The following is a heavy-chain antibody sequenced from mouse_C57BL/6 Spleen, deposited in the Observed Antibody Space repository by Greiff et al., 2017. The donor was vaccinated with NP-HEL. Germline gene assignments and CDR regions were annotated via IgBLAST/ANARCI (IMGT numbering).Heavy chain of an antibody. CDR3: ANNWDWFAY. Sequence: DVKLQESGPGLVKPSQSLSLTCSVTGYSITSGYYWNWIRQFPGNKLEWMGYISYDGSNNYNPSLKNRISITRDTSKNQFFLKLNSVTTEDTATYDCANNWDWFAYWGQGTLVTVSA. J-gene: IGHJ3*01. CDR2: ISYDGSN. CDR1: GYSITSGYY. V-gene: IGHV3-6*01. D-gene: IGHD4-1*01.